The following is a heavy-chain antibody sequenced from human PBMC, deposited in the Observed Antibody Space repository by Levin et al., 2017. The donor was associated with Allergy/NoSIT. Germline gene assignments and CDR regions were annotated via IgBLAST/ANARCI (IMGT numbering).Heavy chain of an antibody. Sequence: SETLSLTCTVSGGSISSSSYYWGWIRQPPGKGLEWIGSIYYSGSTYYNPSLKSRVTISVDTSKNQFSLKLSSVTAADTAVYYCARDLYYYGAGSYWWGDYWGQGTLVTVSS. CDR2: IYYSGST. V-gene: IGHV4-39*07. CDR1: GGSISSSSYY. D-gene: IGHD3-10*01. CDR3: ARDLYYYGAGSYWWGDY. J-gene: IGHJ4*02.